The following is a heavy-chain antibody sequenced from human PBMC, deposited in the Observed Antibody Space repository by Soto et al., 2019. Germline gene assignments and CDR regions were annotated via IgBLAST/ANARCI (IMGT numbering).Heavy chain of an antibody. J-gene: IGHJ4*02. Sequence: QVQLVQTGPEVKKPGASAKVSCKASGYTFTRYGVNWVRQAPGQGLEWMGWISTNNGNTLDSQKFQGRVTMTTDTSTSTAYLELRSLRSDDTAVYCCATSGGSGSCYYWGQGTLVTVSS. CDR3: ATSGGSGSCYY. CDR1: GYTFTRYG. V-gene: IGHV1-18*01. D-gene: IGHD3-10*01. CDR2: ISTNNGNT.